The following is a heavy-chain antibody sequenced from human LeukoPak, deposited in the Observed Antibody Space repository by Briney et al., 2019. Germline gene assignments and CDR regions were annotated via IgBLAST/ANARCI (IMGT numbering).Heavy chain of an antibody. CDR3: AKDQDIVATRGLTD. V-gene: IGHV3-9*01. D-gene: IGHD5-12*01. J-gene: IGHJ4*02. CDR1: GSTFDDYA. CDR2: ISWNSGSI. Sequence: GRSLRLSCAASGSTFDDYAMHWVRQAPGKGLEWVSGISWNSGSIGYADSVKGRFTISRDNAKNSLYLQMNSLRAEDTALYYCAKDQDIVATRGLTDWGQGTLVTVSS.